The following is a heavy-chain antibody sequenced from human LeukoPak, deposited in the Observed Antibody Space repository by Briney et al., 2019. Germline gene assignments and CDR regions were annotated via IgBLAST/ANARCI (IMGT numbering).Heavy chain of an antibody. J-gene: IGHJ5*02. CDR2: ISWNSGSI. CDR1: GFTFDDYA. D-gene: IGHD3-3*01. V-gene: IGHV3-9*01. CDR3: ARSLGHYDFWSRGWFDP. Sequence: PGGSLRLSCAASGFTFDDYAMHWVRQAPGKGLEWVSGISWNSGSIGYADSVKGRFTISRDNAKNSLYLQMNSLRAEDTALYYCARSLGHYDFWSRGWFDPWGQGTLVTVSS.